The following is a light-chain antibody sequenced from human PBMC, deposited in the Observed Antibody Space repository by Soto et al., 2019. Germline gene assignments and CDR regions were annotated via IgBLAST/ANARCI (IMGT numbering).Light chain of an antibody. V-gene: IGKV1-12*01. Sequence: DIQMTQSPSSVSVSVGDSVIITCRASQDIDRWLAWYQQRPGKAPKLLLYGAFNLQSGVPSRFSGSGSGTDYTLTFSSLQPEDFATYQCLQAKSLPHTFGQGTNLE. CDR2: GAF. J-gene: IGKJ2*01. CDR1: QDIDRW. CDR3: LQAKSLPHT.